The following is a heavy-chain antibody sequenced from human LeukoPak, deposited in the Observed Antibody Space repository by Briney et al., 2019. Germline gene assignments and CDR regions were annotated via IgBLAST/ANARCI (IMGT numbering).Heavy chain of an antibody. Sequence: SETLSLTCTVSGGSISSYYWSWIRQPPGKGLEWIGYIYYSGSTNYNPSLKSRVTISVDTSKNQFSLKLSSVTAADTAVYYCARERIAAADYWGQGTLVTVSS. CDR1: GGSISSYY. V-gene: IGHV4-59*01. J-gene: IGHJ4*02. D-gene: IGHD6-13*01. CDR2: IYYSGST. CDR3: ARERIAAADY.